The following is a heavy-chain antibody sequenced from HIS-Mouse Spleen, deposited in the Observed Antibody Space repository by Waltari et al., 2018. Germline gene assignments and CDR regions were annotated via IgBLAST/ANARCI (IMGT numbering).Heavy chain of an antibody. D-gene: IGHD6-13*01. Sequence: QLQLQESGPGLVKPSETPSLTCTVSGGSISSSSYYWGWIRQPPGKGLEWIGSIYYSGSTDYNPSLKSRVTISVDTSKNQFSLKLSSVTAADTAVYYCAREIPYSSSWYDWYFDLWGRGTLVTVSS. CDR3: AREIPYSSSWYDWYFDL. CDR1: GGSISSSSYY. CDR2: IYYSGST. V-gene: IGHV4-39*07. J-gene: IGHJ2*01.